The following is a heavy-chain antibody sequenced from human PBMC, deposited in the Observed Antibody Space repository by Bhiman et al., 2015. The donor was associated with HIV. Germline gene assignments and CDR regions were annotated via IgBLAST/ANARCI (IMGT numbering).Heavy chain of an antibody. V-gene: IGHV3-23*01. CDR3: ARGGTYEWLSAWYFDL. D-gene: IGHD2-8*01. J-gene: IGHJ2*01. Sequence: EVQLLESGGGFIQPGGSLRLSCAASGFTFSSYAMSWVRQAPGKGLEWVSAISRSGGTTYYADSVKGRFTISRDNSKNTLYLQMHSLRAEDTAVYYCARGGTYEWLSAWYFDLWGRGTLVTVSS. CDR1: GFTFSSYA. CDR2: ISRSGGTT.